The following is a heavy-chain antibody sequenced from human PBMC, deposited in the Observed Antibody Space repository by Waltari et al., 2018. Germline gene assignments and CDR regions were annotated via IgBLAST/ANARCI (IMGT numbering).Heavy chain of an antibody. CDR1: GGSFSGYY. Sequence: QVQLQQWGAGLLKPSETLSLTCAVYGGSFSGYYWSWIRQPPGKGLEWIGEINHSGSTNYNPSHKSRVTISVDTSKNQFSLKLSSVTAADTAVYYCARGDTTRGYSGYATPGWFDPWGQGTLVTVSS. D-gene: IGHD5-12*01. V-gene: IGHV4-34*01. CDR2: INHSGST. CDR3: ARGDTTRGYSGYATPGWFDP. J-gene: IGHJ5*02.